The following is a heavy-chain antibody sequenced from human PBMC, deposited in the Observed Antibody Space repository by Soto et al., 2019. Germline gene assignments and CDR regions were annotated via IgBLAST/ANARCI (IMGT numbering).Heavy chain of an antibody. Sequence: QVKLVESGGGVVQPGKSLRLSCEASGFTFETYAMHWVRQAPGKGLEWVAVISFDGTNTYYAASVKGRFTFSRDNSKNSHYLQLNCLRPEDTAVYYCVRDHLYLTYVNCLRGYYGMDVWGQGTTVTVSS. CDR3: VRDHLYLTYVNCLRGYYGMDV. CDR2: ISFDGTNT. J-gene: IGHJ6*02. CDR1: GFTFETYA. D-gene: IGHD3-9*01. V-gene: IGHV3-30-3*01.